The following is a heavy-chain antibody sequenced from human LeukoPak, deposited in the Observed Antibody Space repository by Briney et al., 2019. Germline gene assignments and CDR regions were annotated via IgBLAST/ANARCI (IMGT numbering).Heavy chain of an antibody. D-gene: IGHD3-22*01. Sequence: ASVKVSCKGSGHSFSSYGISWVRQAPGQGLEWMGWISPYNGNTNFAQKFHGRVTMTTDTSTSTAYMEVRSLRSDDTAVYYCARDLTPQGDNRGYPPVDWGQGTLVTVSS. CDR3: ARDLTPQGDNRGYPPVD. CDR1: GHSFSSYG. V-gene: IGHV1-18*01. J-gene: IGHJ4*02. CDR2: ISPYNGNT.